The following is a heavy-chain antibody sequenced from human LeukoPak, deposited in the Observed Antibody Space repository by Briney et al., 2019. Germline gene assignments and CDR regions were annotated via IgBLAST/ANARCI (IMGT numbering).Heavy chain of an antibody. V-gene: IGHV4-39*01. D-gene: IGHD6-19*01. CDR2: IYYSGST. Sequence: PSETLSLTCTVSGGSISSSNYYWGWIRQPPGKGLEWIGSIYYSGSTYYNPSLKSRVTISVDTSKNQFSLKLSSVTAADTAVYYCARSTVAGTRKVDYWGQGTLVTVSS. J-gene: IGHJ4*02. CDR3: ARSTVAGTRKVDY. CDR1: GGSISSSNYY.